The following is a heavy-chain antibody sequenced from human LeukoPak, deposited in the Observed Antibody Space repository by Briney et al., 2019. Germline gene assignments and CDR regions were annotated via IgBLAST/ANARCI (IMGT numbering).Heavy chain of an antibody. CDR3: ARAGYYGSGSSFSAEYFQH. CDR1: GGSFNGYY. CDR2: INHSGST. D-gene: IGHD3-10*01. J-gene: IGHJ1*01. Sequence: PSETLSLTCAVYGGSFNGYYWSWIRQPPGKGLEWIGEINHSGSTNYNPSLKSRVTISVDTSKNQFSLKLSSVTAADTAVYYCARAGYYGSGSSFSAEYFQHWGQGTLVTVSS. V-gene: IGHV4-34*01.